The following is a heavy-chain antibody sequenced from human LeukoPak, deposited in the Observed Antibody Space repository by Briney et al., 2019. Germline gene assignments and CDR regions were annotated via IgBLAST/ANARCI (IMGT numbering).Heavy chain of an antibody. D-gene: IGHD6-19*01. Sequence: GGSLRLSCVASGFTFSSYSMNWVRQAPGKGLEWVSSISSSSSYIYYADSVKGRFTISRDNAKNSLYLQMNSLRAEDTAVYYCARGGYSSGWYVAFDIWGQGTMVTVSS. CDR1: GFTFSSYS. CDR3: ARGGYSSGWYVAFDI. CDR2: ISSSSSYI. V-gene: IGHV3-21*01. J-gene: IGHJ3*02.